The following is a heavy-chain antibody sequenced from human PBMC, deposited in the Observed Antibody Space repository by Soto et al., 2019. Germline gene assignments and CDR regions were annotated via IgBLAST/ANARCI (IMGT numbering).Heavy chain of an antibody. CDR2: INDRGSI. CDR1: GGSFSGYY. CDR3: ARESHDSLTGPPWGWYFDL. D-gene: IGHD3-9*01. J-gene: IGHJ2*01. V-gene: IGHV4-34*01. Sequence: QVQLQQWGAGPLRPLETLSLTCGVSGGSFSGYYWAWIRQSPGKGLEWIGEINDRGSINYNPSLKSRVSMSVDKSKNQYSLKLRSVTAADTAVYYCARESHDSLTGPPWGWYFDLWGRGTLVTVSS.